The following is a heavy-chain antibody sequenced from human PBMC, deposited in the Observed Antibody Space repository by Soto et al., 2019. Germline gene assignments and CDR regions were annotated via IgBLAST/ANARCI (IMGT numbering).Heavy chain of an antibody. V-gene: IGHV3-23*01. J-gene: IGHJ4*02. D-gene: IGHD2-8*01. CDR1: EFTFGAYA. Sequence: EVKLLESGGGLVQPGGSLRLSCAVSEFTFGAYAMSWVRQAPGKGLESVSGISGSGGTTYYADSVKGRFTISRDNSKNTLYLQMNSLRCEDTALYYCAKGPYCTSGVCYTPFDYWCRGTLVTVSS. CDR3: AKGPYCTSGVCYTPFDY. CDR2: ISGSGGTT.